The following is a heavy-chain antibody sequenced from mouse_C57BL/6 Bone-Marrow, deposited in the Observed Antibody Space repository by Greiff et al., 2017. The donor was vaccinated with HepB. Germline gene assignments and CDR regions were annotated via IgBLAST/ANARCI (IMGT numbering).Heavy chain of an antibody. CDR2: IYPGSGNT. D-gene: IGHD1-1*01. V-gene: IGHV1-76*01. J-gene: IGHJ3*01. CDR3: ARLNYYGFLAY. Sequence: VQLVESGAELVRPGASVKLSCKASGYTFTDYYINWVKQRPGQGLEWIARIYPGSGNTYYNEKFKGKATLTAEKSSSTAYMQLSSLTSEDSAVYFCARLNYYGFLAYWGQGTLVTVSA. CDR1: GYTFTDYY.